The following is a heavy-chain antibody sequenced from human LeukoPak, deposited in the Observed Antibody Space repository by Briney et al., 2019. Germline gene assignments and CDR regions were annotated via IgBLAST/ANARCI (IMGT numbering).Heavy chain of an antibody. CDR2: IYHSGST. J-gene: IGHJ3*02. CDR1: GGSISSGGYY. CDR3: ARDPGSDDAFDI. V-gene: IGHV4-30-2*01. D-gene: IGHD2-15*01. Sequence: PSETLSLTCTVSGGSISSGGYYWSWIRQPPGKGLEWIGYIYHSGSTNYNPSLKSRVTISVDKSKNQFSLKLSSVTAADTAVYYCARDPGSDDAFDIWGQGTMVTVSS.